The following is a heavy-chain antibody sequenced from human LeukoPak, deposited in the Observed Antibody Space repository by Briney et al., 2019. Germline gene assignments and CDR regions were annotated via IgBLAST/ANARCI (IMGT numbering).Heavy chain of an antibody. CDR3: ARDQYYDFWSGYYPRYYYGMDV. V-gene: IGHV3-11*01. D-gene: IGHD3-3*01. CDR2: ISSSGSTI. CDR1: GFTFSDYY. Sequence: GGSLRLSCAASGFTFSDYYMSWIRQAPGEGLEWVSYISSSGSTIYYADSVKGRFTISRDNAKNSLYLQMNSLRAEDTAVYYCARDQYYDFWSGYYPRYYYGMDVWGQGTTVTVSS. J-gene: IGHJ6*02.